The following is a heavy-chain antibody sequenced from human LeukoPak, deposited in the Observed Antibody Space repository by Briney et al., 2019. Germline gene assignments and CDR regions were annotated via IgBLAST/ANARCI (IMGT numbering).Heavy chain of an antibody. V-gene: IGHV3-23*01. CDR2: ISGSGGST. Sequence: GGSLRLSCAASGFTFSSYAMSWVRQAPGKGLEWVSAISGSGGSTYYADSVKGRFTISRDNSKNTLYLQMNSLRAEDTAVYYCAKSPGYDFWSGYQYYFDYWGQGTLVTVSS. J-gene: IGHJ4*02. D-gene: IGHD3-3*01. CDR3: AKSPGYDFWSGYQYYFDY. CDR1: GFTFSSYA.